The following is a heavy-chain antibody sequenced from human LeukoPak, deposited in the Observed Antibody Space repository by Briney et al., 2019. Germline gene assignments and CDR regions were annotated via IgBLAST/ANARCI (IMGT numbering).Heavy chain of an antibody. CDR2: INIRGNT. Sequence: PSETLSLTCIVSGGSISNYYWSWIRQPAGKGLQWIGRINIRGNTNYNPSLKSRVTMSVDTSKNQFSLKLSSVTAADTAVYYCASLGVQQLVHPFDYWGQGTLVTVSS. CDR3: ASLGVQQLVHPFDY. J-gene: IGHJ4*02. CDR1: GGSISNYY. V-gene: IGHV4-4*07. D-gene: IGHD6-13*01.